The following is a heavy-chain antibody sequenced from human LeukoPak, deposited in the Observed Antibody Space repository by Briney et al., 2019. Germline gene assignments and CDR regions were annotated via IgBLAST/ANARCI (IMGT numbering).Heavy chain of an antibody. CDR1: GYDFANYW. V-gene: IGHV5-51*01. J-gene: IGHJ5*02. Sequence: GESLKISCQGSGYDFANYWIAWVRQMPGKGLEWMGIIYPGDSDTKYSPSFQGQVTISADKSITTAYLQWGSLKASDTAMYYCARQDFGGNSIQLDPWGQGTLVTVSS. CDR2: IYPGDSDT. D-gene: IGHD4-23*01. CDR3: ARQDFGGNSIQLDP.